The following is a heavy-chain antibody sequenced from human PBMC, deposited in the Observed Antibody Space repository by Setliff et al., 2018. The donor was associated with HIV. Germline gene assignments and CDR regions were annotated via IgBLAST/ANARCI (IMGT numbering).Heavy chain of an antibody. CDR3: AREESTEDYGSGGYGPTFPPPLIY. J-gene: IGHJ4*02. Sequence: PSETLSLPCTVSGGSISSYYWSWVRQPAGKGLEWVGRIYTSGSTNYNPSLKSRVTMSVDTSKNPFSLELCTVTAADTAVDYCAREESTEDYGSGGYGPTFPPPLIYWGQGTLVTVSS. CDR1: GGSISSYY. V-gene: IGHV4-4*07. D-gene: IGHD3-10*01. CDR2: IYTSGST.